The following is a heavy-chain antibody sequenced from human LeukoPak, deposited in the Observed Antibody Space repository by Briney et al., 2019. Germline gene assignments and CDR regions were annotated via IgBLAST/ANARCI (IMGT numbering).Heavy chain of an antibody. D-gene: IGHD3-16*02. V-gene: IGHV4-34*01. J-gene: IGHJ4*02. CDR1: GGSFSGYY. CDR3: ARQYVPFGGVIVNY. Sequence: SETLSLTCAVYGGSFSGYYWSWIRQPPGKGLEWIGEINHSGSSNYNPSLKSRVTISVDTSKNQFSLKLSSVTAADTAVYYCARQYVPFGGVIVNYWGQGTLVTVSS. CDR2: INHSGSS.